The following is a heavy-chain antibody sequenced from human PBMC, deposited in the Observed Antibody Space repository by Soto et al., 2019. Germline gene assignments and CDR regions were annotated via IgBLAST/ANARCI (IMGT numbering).Heavy chain of an antibody. D-gene: IGHD6-13*01. J-gene: IGHJ6*02. Sequence: QVQLVQSGAEVKKPGASVKVSCKASGFTFSAYYIYWVRQAPGQGLEWIGWINPNSGGTNNAQKFQGRVTMTRDTSTSTVYMELSALISDDTAVYYCARSLLDEYSSSWRSAYYGMDVWAKGPRSPSP. CDR2: INPNSGGT. CDR1: GFTFSAYY. V-gene: IGHV1-2*02. CDR3: ARSLLDEYSSSWRSAYYGMDV.